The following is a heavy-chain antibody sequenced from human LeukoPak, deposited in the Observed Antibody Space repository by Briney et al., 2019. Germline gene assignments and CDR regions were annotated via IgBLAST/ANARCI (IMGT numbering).Heavy chain of an antibody. CDR1: GGSFSGYY. CDR3: ARGLQYYGSGSYYPFDY. CDR2: INHSGST. D-gene: IGHD3-10*01. J-gene: IGHJ4*02. V-gene: IGHV4-34*01. Sequence: SETLSLTCAVYGGSFSGYYWSWIRQPPGKGLEWIGEINHSGSTNCNPSLKSRVTISVDTSKNQFSLKQSSVTAADTAVYYCARGLQYYGSGSYYPFDYWGQGTLVTVSS.